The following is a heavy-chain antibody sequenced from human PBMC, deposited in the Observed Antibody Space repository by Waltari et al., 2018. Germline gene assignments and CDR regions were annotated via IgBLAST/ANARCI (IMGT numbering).Heavy chain of an antibody. CDR3: ARSVYPYYFDY. V-gene: IGHV3-74*01. Sequence: EVQLVESGGGLVQPGGSLRLSCAASGFTLSDDWMHWVRQVPGKGLVWVSRFNNDGSTTAYADSVKGRFTISRDNAKNMLFLQMNSLRAEDTAIYYCARSVYPYYFDYWGQGTLVTVSS. CDR2: FNNDGSTT. CDR1: GFTLSDDW. J-gene: IGHJ4*02.